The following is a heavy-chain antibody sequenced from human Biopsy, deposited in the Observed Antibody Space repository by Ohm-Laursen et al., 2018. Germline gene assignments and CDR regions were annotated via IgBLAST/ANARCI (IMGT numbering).Heavy chain of an antibody. V-gene: IGHV4-59*08. D-gene: IGHD1-26*01. Sequence: SDTLFLTCTVSGGSISSYYWSWIRQPPGKGLEWIGYIYYTGSTNYNPSLKSRVTISVDTSMNHLSLRLTFVTAADTAVYYCARHAPSYSGSYWRYFDLWGRGTLVTVSS. J-gene: IGHJ2*01. CDR3: ARHAPSYSGSYWRYFDL. CDR2: IYYTGST. CDR1: GGSISSYY.